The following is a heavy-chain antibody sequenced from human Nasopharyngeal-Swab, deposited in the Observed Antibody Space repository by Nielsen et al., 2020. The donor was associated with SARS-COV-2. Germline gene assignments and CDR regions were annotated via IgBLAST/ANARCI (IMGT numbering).Heavy chain of an antibody. CDR3: ASGGVNANTIFGVVIPPLWYYYGMDV. Sequence: RQAPGKGLEWIGYIYYSGSTNYNPSLKSRVTISVDTSKNQFSLKLSSVTAADTAVYYCASGGVNANTIFGVVIPPLWYYYGMDVWGQGTTVTVSS. CDR2: IYYSGST. D-gene: IGHD3-3*01. V-gene: IGHV4-59*08. J-gene: IGHJ6*02.